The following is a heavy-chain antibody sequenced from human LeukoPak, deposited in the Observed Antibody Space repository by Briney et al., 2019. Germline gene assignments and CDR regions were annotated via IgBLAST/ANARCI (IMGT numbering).Heavy chain of an antibody. CDR2: INPNSGGT. V-gene: IGHV1-2*02. CDR3: ARVRYYDFWSGVFDY. D-gene: IGHD3-3*01. CDR1: GYTFTGYY. Sequence: ASVKVSCKASGYTFTGYYMHWVRQAPGQGLEWMGWINPNSGGTNYAQKVQGRVTMTRDTSISTAYMELSRLRSDDTAVYYCARVRYYDFWSGVFDYWGQGTLVTVSS. J-gene: IGHJ4*02.